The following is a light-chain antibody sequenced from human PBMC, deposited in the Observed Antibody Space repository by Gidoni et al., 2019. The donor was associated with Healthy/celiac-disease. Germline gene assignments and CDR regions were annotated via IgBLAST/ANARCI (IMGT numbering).Light chain of an antibody. V-gene: IGKV3-20*01. J-gene: IGKJ2*03. CDR3: QQYGSSPPVS. CDR1: QSVISSY. CDR2: GAS. Sequence: EIVLTQSPGTLSLSPGESATLSCRASQSVISSYLAWYQQQPGQAPRLLIYGASSRATGIPDRFSGSGSGTDFTLTISRLEPEDFAVYYCQQYGSSPPVSFGQGTKLEIK.